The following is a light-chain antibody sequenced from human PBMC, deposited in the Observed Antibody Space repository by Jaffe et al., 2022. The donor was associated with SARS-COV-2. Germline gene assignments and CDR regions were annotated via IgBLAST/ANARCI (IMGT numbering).Light chain of an antibody. CDR2: SNN. Sequence: QSVLTQPPSASGTPGQRVTISCSGSNSNIGSNTVSWYQQLPGTAPKLLIYSNNERPSGVPDRFSGSKSWTSASLAISELQSEDEADYYCAAWDDSLNGVVFGGGTKLTVL. CDR3: AAWDDSLNGVV. CDR1: NSNIGSNT. V-gene: IGLV1-44*01. J-gene: IGLJ2*01.